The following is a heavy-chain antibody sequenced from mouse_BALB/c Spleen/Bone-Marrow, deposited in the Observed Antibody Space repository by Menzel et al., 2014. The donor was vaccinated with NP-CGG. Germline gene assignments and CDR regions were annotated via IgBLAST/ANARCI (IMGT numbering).Heavy chain of an antibody. J-gene: IGHJ2*01. CDR3: SKDGGYDYSYCFDY. V-gene: IGHV5-6-4*01. CDR2: ISSGGHDT. CDR1: GFTFSSYS. Sequence: EVKLMESGGGLVKPGGSLKLSCAASGFTFSSYSMSWVRQTPEKRLEWVATISSGGHDTYYPDSVKGRFTISRDNAKNTLCLQMSSLKSEDTAVYYCSKDGGYDYSYCFDYWGQGTTLTVSS. D-gene: IGHD2-4*01.